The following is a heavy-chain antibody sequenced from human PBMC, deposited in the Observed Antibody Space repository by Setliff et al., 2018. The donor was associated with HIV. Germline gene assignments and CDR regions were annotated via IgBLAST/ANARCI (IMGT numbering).Heavy chain of an antibody. CDR2: MNPDIRNT. CDR3: ARARRDSYDRGGRNHYYIDV. Sequence: GASVKVSCKPSGYTFTNYDINWVRQAAGQGLEWMGWMNPDIRNTGYAQRFEGSVTMTWDTSISTAYMELNNVKFEDTAVYYCARARRDSYDRGGRNHYYIDVWGKGTTVTVSS. CDR1: GYTFTNYD. J-gene: IGHJ6*03. V-gene: IGHV1-8*02. D-gene: IGHD3-22*01.